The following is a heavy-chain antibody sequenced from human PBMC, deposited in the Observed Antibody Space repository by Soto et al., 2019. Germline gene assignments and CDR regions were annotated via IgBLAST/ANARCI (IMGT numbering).Heavy chain of an antibody. D-gene: IGHD3-10*01. V-gene: IGHV1-24*01. CDR3: ATWSGVAVIYHYGMDV. CDR1: GYTLTELS. CDR2: FDPEDGET. Sequence: ASVKVSCKVSGYTLTELSMHWVRQAPGKGLEWMGGFDPEDGETIYAQKFQGRVTMTEDTSTDTAYMELSSLRSEDTAVYYCATWSGVAVIYHYGMDVWGQGTTVTVSS. J-gene: IGHJ6*02.